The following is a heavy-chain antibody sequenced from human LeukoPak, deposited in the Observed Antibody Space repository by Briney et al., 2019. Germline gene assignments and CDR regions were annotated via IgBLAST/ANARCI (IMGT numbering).Heavy chain of an antibody. CDR1: GFTFSNYA. Sequence: GGSLRLSCLTSGFTFSNYAMSWVRQAPGKGLEWVSAISGSGGSTYYADSVKGRFTISRDNSKNTLYLQMNSLRAEDTAVYYCAKAAMIVVAEIDYWGQGTLVTVSS. CDR3: AKAAMIVVAEIDY. V-gene: IGHV3-23*01. CDR2: ISGSGGST. D-gene: IGHD3-22*01. J-gene: IGHJ4*02.